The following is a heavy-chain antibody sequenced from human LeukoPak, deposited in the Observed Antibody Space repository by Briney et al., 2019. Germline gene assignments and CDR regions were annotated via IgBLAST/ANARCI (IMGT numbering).Heavy chain of an antibody. CDR3: ARSGSYPDH. CDR1: GFTFSSYA. V-gene: IGHV3-30-3*01. CDR2: ISYDGSNK. J-gene: IGHJ4*02. D-gene: IGHD2-15*01. Sequence: GGSLRLSCAASGFTFSSYAMHWVRQAPGKGLEWVAVISYDGSNKYYADSVKGRFTISRDNSKNTLYLQMNSLRAEDTGVYYCARSGSYPDHWGQGTLVTVSS.